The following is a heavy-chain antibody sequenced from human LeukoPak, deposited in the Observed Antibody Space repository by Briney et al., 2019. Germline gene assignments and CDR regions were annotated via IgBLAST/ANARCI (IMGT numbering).Heavy chain of an antibody. J-gene: IGHJ4*02. CDR2: INYRGST. V-gene: IGHV4-59*01. Sequence: PSETLSLTCTVSGGSISSYYWSWIRQPPGKGLEWIGNINYRGSTNYNPSLKSGVTISADTSKNQFSLKLSSVTAADAAVYYCARGRNNWYGTEYYFDYWGQGTLVTVSS. CDR3: ARGRNNWYGTEYYFDY. CDR1: GGSISSYY. D-gene: IGHD1-1*01.